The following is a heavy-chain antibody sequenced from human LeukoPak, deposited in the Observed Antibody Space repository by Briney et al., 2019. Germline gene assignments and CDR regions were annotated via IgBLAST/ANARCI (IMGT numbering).Heavy chain of an antibody. CDR2: INSDGSST. CDR3: ARAVSHWFEESYFDY. Sequence: GGSLRLSCAASGFTFSSYWMHWVRQAPGKGLVWVSRINSDGSSTSYADSVKGRFTISRDNAKNTLYLQMNSLRAEDTAVYYCARAVSHWFEESYFDYWGQGTLVTVSS. J-gene: IGHJ4*02. V-gene: IGHV3-74*01. D-gene: IGHD3-10*01. CDR1: GFTFSSYW.